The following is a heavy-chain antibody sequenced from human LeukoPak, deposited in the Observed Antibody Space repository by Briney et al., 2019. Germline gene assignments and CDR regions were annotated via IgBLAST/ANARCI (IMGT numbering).Heavy chain of an antibody. V-gene: IGHV3-72*01. J-gene: IGHJ5*02. CDR2: IRKKANSYST. CDR3: ARAPSAGSWFDP. Sequence: GGSLRLSCAASGFIFSDHYMDWVRQAPGKGLEWVARIRKKANSYSTEYAASVKGRFTISRGDSSNSVFLQMNSLRTEDTAVYFCARAPSAGSWFDPWGQGTLVTVSS. D-gene: IGHD3-10*01. CDR1: GFIFSDHY.